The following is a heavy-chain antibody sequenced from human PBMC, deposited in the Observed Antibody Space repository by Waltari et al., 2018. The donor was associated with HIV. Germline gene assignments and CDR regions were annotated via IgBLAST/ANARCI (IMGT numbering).Heavy chain of an antibody. V-gene: IGHV3-30-3*01. CDR1: GFTFSSYA. CDR2: ISYDGSNK. CDR3: ARGYDFWSGYSVDY. D-gene: IGHD3-3*01. J-gene: IGHJ4*02. Sequence: QVQLVESGGGVVQPGRSLRLSCAASGFTFSSYAMHWVRPAPGKGLEWVAVISYDGSNKYYADSVKGRFTISRDNSKNTLYLQMNSLRAEDTAVYYCARGYDFWSGYSVDYWGQGTLVTVSS.